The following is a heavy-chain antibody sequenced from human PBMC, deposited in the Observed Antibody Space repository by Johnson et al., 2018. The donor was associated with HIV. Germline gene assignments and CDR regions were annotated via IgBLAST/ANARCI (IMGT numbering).Heavy chain of an antibody. V-gene: IGHV3-66*01. J-gene: IGHJ3*02. D-gene: IGHD1-26*01. CDR3: AKDVRYSGSYLSFAFDI. Sequence: VQLVESGGDLVQPGGSLRLSCAASGFTVSNNYVSWVRQAPGKGLEWVSVIYTSGDTYYAASVKGRFTISRDNYKNTLYLQMNSLRAEDTAVYYCAKDVRYSGSYLSFAFDIWGQGTMVTVSS. CDR2: IYTSGDT. CDR1: GFTVSNNY.